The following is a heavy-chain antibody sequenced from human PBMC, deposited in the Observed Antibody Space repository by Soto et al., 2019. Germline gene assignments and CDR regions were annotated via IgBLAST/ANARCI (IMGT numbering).Heavy chain of an antibody. CDR3: ARGSSSWYQEGAFDI. V-gene: IGHV4-31*03. CDR2: IYYSGST. Sequence: SETLSLTCTVSGGSISSGGYYWSWIRQHPGKGLEWIGYIYYSGSTYYNPSLKSRVTISVDTSKNQFSLKLSSVTAADTAVYYCARGSSSWYQEGAFDIGGQGTRVTVSS. D-gene: IGHD6-13*01. CDR1: GGSISSGGYY. J-gene: IGHJ3*02.